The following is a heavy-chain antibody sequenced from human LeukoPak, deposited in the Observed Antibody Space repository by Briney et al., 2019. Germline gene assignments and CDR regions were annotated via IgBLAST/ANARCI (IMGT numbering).Heavy chain of an antibody. Sequence: GGSLRLSCAASGSTFSTYAMSWVRQAPGKGLEWVSSFSGSGGSTYYADSVKGRFTISRDNSKNTLYLQMNSLRAEDTAVYYCAKDLGMQVWFPLWGQGTLVTVSS. J-gene: IGHJ4*02. CDR3: AKDLGMQVWFPL. D-gene: IGHD5-18*01. CDR2: FSGSGGST. CDR1: GSTFSTYA. V-gene: IGHV3-23*01.